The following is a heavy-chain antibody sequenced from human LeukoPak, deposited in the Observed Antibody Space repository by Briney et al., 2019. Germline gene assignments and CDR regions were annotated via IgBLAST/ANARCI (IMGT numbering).Heavy chain of an antibody. D-gene: IGHD6-6*01. Sequence: GGSLRLSCAASGFTFSSYGMHWVRQAPGKGLEWVVVISYDGSNKYYAASVKGRFTISRDNSKNTLYLQMNSLRAGDTAVYCCAKDLSSSSFARLYHYGMDVWGQGTTVTVSS. J-gene: IGHJ6*02. CDR2: ISYDGSNK. V-gene: IGHV3-30*18. CDR3: AKDLSSSSFARLYHYGMDV. CDR1: GFTFSSYG.